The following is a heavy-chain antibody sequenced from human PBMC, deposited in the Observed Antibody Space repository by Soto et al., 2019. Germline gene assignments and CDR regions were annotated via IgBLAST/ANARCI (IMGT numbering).Heavy chain of an antibody. D-gene: IGHD4-17*01. CDR1: GGTFSSYA. J-gene: IGHJ5*02. CDR2: IIPIFGTA. CDR3: AADYGGKPNWFDP. Sequence: GASVKVSCKASGGTFSSYAISWVRQAPGQGLEWMGGIIPIFGTANYAQKFQGRVTITADESTSTAYMELSSLRSEDTAVYYCAADYGGKPNWFDPWGQGTLVTVSS. V-gene: IGHV1-69*13.